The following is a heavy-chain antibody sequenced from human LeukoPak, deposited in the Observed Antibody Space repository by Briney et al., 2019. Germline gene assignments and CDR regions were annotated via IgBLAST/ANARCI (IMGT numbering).Heavy chain of an antibody. CDR2: IYHSGST. V-gene: IGHV4-38-2*02. CDR3: ARGDPSGYYYCYFDY. Sequence: PSETLSLTCTVSGYSISSGYYWGWIRQPPGKGLEWIGSIYHSGSTYYNPSLKSRVTISVDTSKNQFSLKLSSVTAADTAVYYCARGDPSGYYYCYFDYWGQGTLVTVSS. D-gene: IGHD3-22*01. CDR1: GYSISSGYY. J-gene: IGHJ4*02.